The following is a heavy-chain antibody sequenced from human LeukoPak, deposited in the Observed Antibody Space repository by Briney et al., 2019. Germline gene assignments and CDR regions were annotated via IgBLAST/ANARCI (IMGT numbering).Heavy chain of an antibody. D-gene: IGHD3-22*01. CDR1: GFSFSSYW. J-gene: IGHJ4*02. Sequence: GGSLRLSCAASGFSFSSYWMSWVRQAPGKGLEWVANIKQDGSEKYYVDSVKGRFTISRDNAENSLYLQMNSLRAEDTAVYYCASDYRYYYDSSGYYYESQTDYWGQGTLVTVSS. CDR3: ASDYRYYYDSSGYYYESQTDY. V-gene: IGHV3-7*01. CDR2: IKQDGSEK.